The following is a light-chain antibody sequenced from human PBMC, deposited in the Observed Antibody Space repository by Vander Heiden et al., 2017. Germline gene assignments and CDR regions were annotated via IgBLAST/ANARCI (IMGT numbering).Light chain of an antibody. CDR3: MQALQILFT. Sequence: DIVMTQSPLSLPVTPGEPASISCRSSQSLLHSNGYNYLDWYLQKPGQSPQLLIYLGSNRASGVPDRFSGSGSGTDFTLKISRVEAEDVGVYYCMQALQILFTFGSGTKVDIK. CDR2: LGS. J-gene: IGKJ3*01. V-gene: IGKV2-28*01. CDR1: QSLLHSNGYNY.